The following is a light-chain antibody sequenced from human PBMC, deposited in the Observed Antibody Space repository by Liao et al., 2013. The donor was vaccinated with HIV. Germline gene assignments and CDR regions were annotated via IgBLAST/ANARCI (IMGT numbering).Light chain of an antibody. CDR3: QVWDSKIDYV. Sequence: SFELTQPPSVSVAPGETARITCERDNIGSKSVHWYQQKPGQPPVMVIHYDSDRPSGIPARFTGSNSGNTATLTISGVEAGDEADYYCQVWDSKIDYVFGAGTKVTVL. J-gene: IGLJ1*01. CDR2: YDS. V-gene: IGLV3-21*01. CDR1: NIGSKS.